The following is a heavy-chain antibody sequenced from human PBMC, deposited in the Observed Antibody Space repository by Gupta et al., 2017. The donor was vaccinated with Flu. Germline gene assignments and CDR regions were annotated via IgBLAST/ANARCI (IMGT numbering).Heavy chain of an antibody. CDR2: ISSSSSYI. CDR1: GFPFSSYS. CDR3: ARDSGGSGWSNAFDI. J-gene: IGHJ3*02. Sequence: EVQLVESGGGLVKPGGSLRLSCAAPGFPFSSYSMNWVRQAPGKGLEWVSSISSSSSYIYYADSVKGRFTISRDNAKNSLYLQMNSLRAEDTAVYYCARDSGGSGWSNAFDIWGQGTMVTVSS. V-gene: IGHV3-21*01. D-gene: IGHD6-19*01.